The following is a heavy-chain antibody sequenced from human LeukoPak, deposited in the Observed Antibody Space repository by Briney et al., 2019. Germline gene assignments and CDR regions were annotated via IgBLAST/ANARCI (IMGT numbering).Heavy chain of an antibody. V-gene: IGHV4-34*01. CDR3: ARVIPAATEDY. J-gene: IGHJ4*02. CDR1: GGSFSGYY. D-gene: IGHD2-2*01. Sequence: SETLSLTCAVYGGSFSGYYWSWIRQPPGKGLEWIGEINHSGSTYYNPSLKSRVTISVDTSKNQFSLKLSSVTAADTAVYYCARVIPAATEDYWGQGTLVTVSS. CDR2: INHSGST.